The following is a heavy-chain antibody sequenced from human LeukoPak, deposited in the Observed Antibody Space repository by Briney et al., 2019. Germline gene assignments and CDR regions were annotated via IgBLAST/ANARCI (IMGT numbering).Heavy chain of an antibody. J-gene: IGHJ4*02. D-gene: IGHD6-13*01. CDR1: GFTVSSNY. CDR2: IYSGGST. Sequence: GSLRLSCAASGFTVSSNYMSWVRQAPGKGLEWVSVIYSGGSTYYADSVKGRFTISRDNSKNTLYLQMNSLRAEDTAVYYCARGVRIAAAGALDYWGQGTLVTVSS. V-gene: IGHV3-66*01. CDR3: ARGVRIAAAGALDY.